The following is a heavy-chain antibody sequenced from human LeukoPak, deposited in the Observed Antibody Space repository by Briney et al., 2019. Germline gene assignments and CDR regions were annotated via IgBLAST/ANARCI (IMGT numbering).Heavy chain of an antibody. CDR2: ITPIFGSA. D-gene: IGHD3-3*01. CDR3: ARANRAYYDFWSGYYRNWFDP. J-gene: IGHJ5*02. Sequence: SVKVSCKSSGGTLITYTFTWVRQAPGQGLEWMGGITPIFGSANYAQKFQGRVTITADESTSTAYMELSSLRSEDTAVYYCARANRAYYDFWSGYYRNWFDPWGQGTLVTVSS. V-gene: IGHV1-69*13. CDR1: GGTLITYT.